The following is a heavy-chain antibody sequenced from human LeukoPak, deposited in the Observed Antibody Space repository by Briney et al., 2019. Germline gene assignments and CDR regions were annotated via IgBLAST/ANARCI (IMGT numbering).Heavy chain of an antibody. V-gene: IGHV1-2*02. CDR2: INPNSGGT. CDR1: GYTFTGYY. J-gene: IGHJ4*02. D-gene: IGHD2-15*01. Sequence: ASVKVSCKASGYTFTGYYMHWVRQAPGQGLEWMGWINPNSGGTNYAQKFQGRATMTRDTSISTAYMELSRLRSDDTAVYYCARVICSGGSCRFDYWGQGTLVTVSS. CDR3: ARVICSGGSCRFDY.